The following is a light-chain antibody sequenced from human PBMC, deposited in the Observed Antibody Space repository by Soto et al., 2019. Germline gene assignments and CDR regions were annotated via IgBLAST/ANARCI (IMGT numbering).Light chain of an antibody. CDR2: KAS. J-gene: IGKJ1*01. CDR1: QTIGSW. V-gene: IGKV1-5*03. CDR3: QQYNYYSPWA. Sequence: DIQMTQSPSTLSASVGDRVTITCRASQTIGSWLAWYQQRPGKAPNLLIYKASTLESGVPSRFSGSGSGTEFPLTISRLQPDDFATYYCQQYNYYSPWAFGQGTKVEIK.